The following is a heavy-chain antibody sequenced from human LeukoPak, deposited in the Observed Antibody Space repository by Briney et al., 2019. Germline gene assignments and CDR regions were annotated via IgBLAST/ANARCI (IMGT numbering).Heavy chain of an antibody. J-gene: IGHJ4*02. D-gene: IGHD2-21*01. CDR1: GFTFSDYY. V-gene: IGHV3-11*06. Sequence: GGSLRLSCAASGFTFSDYYVSWIRQAPGKGLEWVSCISGSSSYTNYADSVKGRFTISRDNAKNSLYLQMNSLRAEDTAVYYCTTETYYRLDYWGQGTLVTVSS. CDR2: ISGSSSYT. CDR3: TTETYYRLDY.